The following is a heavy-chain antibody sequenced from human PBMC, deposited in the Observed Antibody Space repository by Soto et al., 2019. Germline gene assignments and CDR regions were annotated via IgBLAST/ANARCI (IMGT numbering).Heavy chain of an antibody. CDR2: IYYSEST. CDR3: ARGGYYYYGMDV. V-gene: IGHV4-30-2*01. Sequence: PSETLSLTGAGSGGSISSGGYSCSWIRQPPGKGLEWIGFIYYSESTYYNPALKSRVTISVDRSKNQFSLKLSSVTAADTAVYYCARGGYYYYGMDVWGQGTTVTVSS. CDR1: GGSISSGGYS. J-gene: IGHJ6*02.